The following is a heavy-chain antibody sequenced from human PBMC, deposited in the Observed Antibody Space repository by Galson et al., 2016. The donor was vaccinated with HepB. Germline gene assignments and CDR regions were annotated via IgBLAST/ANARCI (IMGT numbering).Heavy chain of an antibody. CDR2: IRGNGGST. Sequence: PRLSCAASGFTLSTYAMSWVRQAPGKGLEWVSTIRGNGGSTSYADSVKGRFTISRDSSKNTVYLQMNSLRAGDTAVYYCAKGGMLIPRFDYWGQGTLVTVSS. J-gene: IGHJ4*02. CDR3: AKGGMLIPRFDY. CDR1: GFTLSTYA. V-gene: IGHV3-23*01. D-gene: IGHD3-16*01.